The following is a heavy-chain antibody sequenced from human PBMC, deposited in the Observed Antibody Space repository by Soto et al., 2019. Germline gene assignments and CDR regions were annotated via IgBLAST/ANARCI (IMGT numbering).Heavy chain of an antibody. CDR1: GYTFTSYA. J-gene: IGHJ4*02. CDR3: AGRSSWALFDH. CDR2: INTAKDNT. Sequence: QVQLVQSGAEVKKPGASVKVSCKPSGYTFTSYAIHWVRQAPGQGLEWMGWINTAKDNTQYSQNYQGRVTITRDTAARIVHMEVSHMRSEDTAVYFGAGRSSWALFDHWGKGTLVTVTS. D-gene: IGHD6-13*01. V-gene: IGHV1-3*04.